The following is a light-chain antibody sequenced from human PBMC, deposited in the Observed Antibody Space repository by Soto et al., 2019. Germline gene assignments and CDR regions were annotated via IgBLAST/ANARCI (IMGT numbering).Light chain of an antibody. CDR1: SSNIGSNT. CDR3: AAWDDSLNGHVV. J-gene: IGLJ2*01. Sequence: QSVLTPPPSASGTPGQRVTISCSGSSSNIGSNTVNWYQQLPGTAPKLLIYSNNQRPSGVPDRFSGSKFGTSASLAISGLQSEDEADYYCAAWDDSLNGHVVFGGGTKLTVL. V-gene: IGLV1-44*01. CDR2: SNN.